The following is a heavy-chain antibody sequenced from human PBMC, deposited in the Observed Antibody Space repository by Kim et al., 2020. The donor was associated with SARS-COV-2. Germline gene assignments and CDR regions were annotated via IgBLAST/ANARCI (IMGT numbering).Heavy chain of an antibody. CDR3: AKDHPSRGWPTFDS. J-gene: IGHJ4*02. Sequence: GGSLRLSCEASGFTFGNYAMSWVRQGPGRGLEWVASVNNGNNPYYANSVKGRFTVSGDNAKNLFYLQMGSLRAEDTALYYCAKDHPSRGWPTFDSWGQGT. V-gene: IGHV3-23*01. CDR2: VNNGNNP. CDR1: GFTFGNYA. D-gene: IGHD6-19*01.